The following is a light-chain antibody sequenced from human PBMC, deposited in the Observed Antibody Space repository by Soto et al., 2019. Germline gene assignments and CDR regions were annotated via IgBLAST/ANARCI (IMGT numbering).Light chain of an antibody. Sequence: QSVLTQPRSVSGSPGQSVAISCTGTSSDVGGYDHVSWYQQHPGKAPKVMIYDVSKRPSGVPDRFSGSKSGNTASLTISGLQAEDEADYYCCSYAGSYTYVFGTGTKLTVL. V-gene: IGLV2-11*01. CDR1: SSDVGGYDH. J-gene: IGLJ1*01. CDR3: CSYAGSYTYV. CDR2: DVS.